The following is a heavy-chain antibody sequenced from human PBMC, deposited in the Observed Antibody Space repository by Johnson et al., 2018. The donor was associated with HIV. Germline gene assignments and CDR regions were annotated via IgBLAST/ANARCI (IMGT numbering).Heavy chain of an antibody. CDR2: IYDGGRT. V-gene: IGHV3-66*01. CDR3: ARGTIIMFRGVIGFDI. D-gene: IGHD3-10*01. CDR1: GFTFSDYY. J-gene: IGHJ3*02. Sequence: VQLVESGGGLVKPGGSLRLSCAASGFTFSDYYMSWIRQAPGKGLEWVSVIYDGGRTYYGDSVKGRFTLSGDTSKNTLHLEMNSLRAEDTAMYYCARGTIIMFRGVIGFDIWGQGTMVTVSS.